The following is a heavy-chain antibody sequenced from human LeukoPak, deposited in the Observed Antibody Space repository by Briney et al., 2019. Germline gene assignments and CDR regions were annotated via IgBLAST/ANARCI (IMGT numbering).Heavy chain of an antibody. CDR3: ARGGVDTAMVSHAGTPRFFDY. J-gene: IGHJ4*02. CDR2: INPSGGST. D-gene: IGHD5-18*01. CDR1: GYTFTSYY. V-gene: IGHV1-46*01. Sequence: ASVKVSCKASGYTFTSYYMHWVRQAPGQGLEWMGIINPSGGSTSYAQKFQGRVTMTRDTSTSTVYMELSSLRSEDTAVYYCARGGVDTAMVSHAGTPRFFDYWGRGTLVTVSS.